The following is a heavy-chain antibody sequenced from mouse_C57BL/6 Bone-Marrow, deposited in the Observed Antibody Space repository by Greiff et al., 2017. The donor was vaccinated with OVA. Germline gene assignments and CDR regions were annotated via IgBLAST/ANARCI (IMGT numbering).Heavy chain of an antibody. D-gene: IGHD1-1*01. CDR1: GFSINSDCY. CDR3: ARAHYYGSSHYAMDY. J-gene: IGHJ4*01. CDR2: TFYSGIT. V-gene: IGHV3-3*01. Sequence: EVKLMESGPSLVRPSQTLSLTCTVTGFSINSDCYWIWIRQFPGNKLEYIGYTFYSGITYYNPSLESRTYITRDTSKNQFSLKLSSVTTEDTATYYGARAHYYGSSHYAMDYWGQGTSVTVSS.